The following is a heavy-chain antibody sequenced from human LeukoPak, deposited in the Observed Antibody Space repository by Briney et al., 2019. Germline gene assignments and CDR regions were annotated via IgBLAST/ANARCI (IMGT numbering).Heavy chain of an antibody. CDR3: ARARVGGYYMDV. CDR2: INSDGSST. Sequence: GGSLRLSCAASGFTFSSYWMHWVRQAPGKGLVWVSRINSDGSSTSYADSVKGRFTISRDNAKNTLYLQMNSLRAEDTAVYYCARARVGGYYMDVWGKGTTVTISS. D-gene: IGHD2-15*01. J-gene: IGHJ6*03. V-gene: IGHV3-74*01. CDR1: GFTFSSYW.